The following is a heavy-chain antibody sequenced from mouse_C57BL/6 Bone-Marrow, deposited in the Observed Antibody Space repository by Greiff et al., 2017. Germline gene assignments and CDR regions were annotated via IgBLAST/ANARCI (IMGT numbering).Heavy chain of an antibody. D-gene: IGHD1-1*01. Sequence: QVQLQQSVAELARPGASVKMSCKASGYTFTSYTMHLVKQRPGQGLEWIGYINPSSGYTKYNQKFKDKATLTADKSSSTAYMQLSSLTSEDSAVYYCARRNYYDAMGYWGQVTSVTVSS. CDR1: GYTFTSYT. V-gene: IGHV1-4*01. J-gene: IGHJ4*01. CDR3: ARRNYYDAMGY. CDR2: INPSSGYT.